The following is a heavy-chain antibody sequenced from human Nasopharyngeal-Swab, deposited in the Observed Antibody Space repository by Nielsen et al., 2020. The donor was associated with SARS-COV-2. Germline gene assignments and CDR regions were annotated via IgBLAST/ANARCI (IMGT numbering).Heavy chain of an antibody. D-gene: IGHD5-12*01. J-gene: IGHJ4*02. Sequence: SETLSLTCTVSGGSISSSSYYWGWIRQPPGKGLEWIGSIYYSGSTYYNPSLKSRGTISVDTSKNQFSLKLSSVTAADTAVYYCARPKYSGYDDEFGAYFDYWGQRTLVTVSS. CDR2: IYYSGST. V-gene: IGHV4-39*01. CDR3: ARPKYSGYDDEFGAYFDY. CDR1: GGSISSSSYY.